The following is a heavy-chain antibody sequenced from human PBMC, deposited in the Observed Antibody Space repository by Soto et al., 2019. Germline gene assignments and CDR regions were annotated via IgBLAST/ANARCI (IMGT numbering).Heavy chain of an antibody. J-gene: IGHJ6*02. Sequence: EVQLVESGGGLVQPGGSLRLSCVDSGFTFSSYWMSWVRQAPVKGLEWVGNIKQDGSEENYVDSVKGRFTISRDNAQNSMYLQMNSLRAEDTAVYYCARMASSGRGWDVWGQGTTVVVSS. CDR2: IKQDGSEE. D-gene: IGHD3-10*01. V-gene: IGHV3-7*01. CDR3: ARMASSGRGWDV. CDR1: GFTFSSYW.